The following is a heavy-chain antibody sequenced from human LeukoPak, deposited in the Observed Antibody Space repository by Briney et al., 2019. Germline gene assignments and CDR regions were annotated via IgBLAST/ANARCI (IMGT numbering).Heavy chain of an antibody. Sequence: GASVKVSCKASGYTFTSYYMHWVRQATGQGLEWMGWMNPDSGDTGYAQKFQGRVTLTRDTSISTAYMELSSLRSEDSAVYYCARGGDYYDSSGFSAAVKHWGQGTLVTVSS. D-gene: IGHD3-22*01. J-gene: IGHJ4*02. CDR2: MNPDSGDT. V-gene: IGHV1-8*02. CDR1: GYTFTSYY. CDR3: ARGGDYYDSSGFSAAVKH.